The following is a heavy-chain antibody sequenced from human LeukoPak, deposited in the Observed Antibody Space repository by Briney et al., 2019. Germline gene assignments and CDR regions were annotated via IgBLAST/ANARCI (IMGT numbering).Heavy chain of an antibody. CDR1: GFTFSSYA. CDR2: ISGSGGST. V-gene: IGHV3-23*01. Sequence: PGGSLRLSCAAPGFTFSSYAMSWVRHAPGKGLEWVSAISGSGGSTYYADSVKGLFTISRDNSKNTLYLQMNSLRADDTAVYYCAKDRRYYGSGSYRWGQGTLVTVSS. J-gene: IGHJ4*02. D-gene: IGHD3-10*01. CDR3: AKDRRYYGSGSYR.